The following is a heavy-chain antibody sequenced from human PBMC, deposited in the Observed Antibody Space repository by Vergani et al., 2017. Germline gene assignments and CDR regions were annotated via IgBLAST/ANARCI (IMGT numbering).Heavy chain of an antibody. CDR2: INHSGST. V-gene: IGHV4-34*01. CDR1: GGSFSGYY. Sequence: QVQLQQWGAGLLKPSETLSLTCAVSGGSFSGYYWSWIRQPPGKGLEWIGEINHSGSTNYNPSLKSRVTISVDTSKNQFSLKLISVTAADTAVYYCARVFPTVTTFISSYLFDYWGQGTLVTVSS. J-gene: IGHJ4*02. CDR3: ARVFPTVTTFISSYLFDY. D-gene: IGHD4-11*01.